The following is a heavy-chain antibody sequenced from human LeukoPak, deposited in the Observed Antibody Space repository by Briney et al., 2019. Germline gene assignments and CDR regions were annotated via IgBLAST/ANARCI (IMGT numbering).Heavy chain of an antibody. J-gene: IGHJ4*02. V-gene: IGHV3-23*01. CDR2: ISGSGGST. CDR3: ARGPSSGWYYFDY. Sequence: EGSLRLSCAASGFTFSSYAMSWVRQAPGKGLEWVSAISGSGGSTYYADSVKGRFTISRDNSKNTLYVQMNSLRAEDTAVYYCARGPSSGWYYFDYWGQGTLVTVSS. CDR1: GFTFSSYA. D-gene: IGHD6-19*01.